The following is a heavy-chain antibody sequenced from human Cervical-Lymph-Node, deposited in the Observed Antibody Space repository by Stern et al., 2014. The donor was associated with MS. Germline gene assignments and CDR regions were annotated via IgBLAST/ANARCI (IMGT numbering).Heavy chain of an antibody. CDR3: ARQIVVVPAAIEYNWFDP. D-gene: IGHD2-2*01. Sequence: QVQLVQSGAEVKKPGSSVKVSCKASGGTFSSYAISWVRQAPGQGLEWMGGIIPIFGIANSAQKFQGRVTITADKSTSTAYMELSSLRSEDTAVYYCARQIVVVPAAIEYNWFDPWGQGTLVTVSS. CDR2: IIPIFGIA. J-gene: IGHJ5*02. V-gene: IGHV1-69*17. CDR1: GGTFSSYA.